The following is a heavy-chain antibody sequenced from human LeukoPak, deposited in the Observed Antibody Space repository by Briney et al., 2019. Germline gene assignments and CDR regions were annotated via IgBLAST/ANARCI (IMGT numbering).Heavy chain of an antibody. J-gene: IGHJ4*02. CDR1: GGSFSGYY. Sequence: SETLSLTCAVYGGSFSGYYWSWIRQPPGKGLEWIGEINHSGSTNYNPSLKSRVAISVDTSKNQFSLKLSSVTAADTAVYYCARDPQWELISYFDYWGQGTLVTVSS. V-gene: IGHV4-34*01. D-gene: IGHD1-26*01. CDR3: ARDPQWELISYFDY. CDR2: INHSGST.